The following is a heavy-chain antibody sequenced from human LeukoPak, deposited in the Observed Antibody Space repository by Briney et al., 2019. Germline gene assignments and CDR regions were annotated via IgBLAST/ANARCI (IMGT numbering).Heavy chain of an antibody. J-gene: IGHJ6*02. D-gene: IGHD2-2*01. Sequence: PGGSLRLSCAASGFTFSSYNMNWVRQAPGKGLEWVSYISSSSSTIYYADSVKGRFTISRDNAKNSLYLQMNSLRDEDTAVYYCARVGDIVVVPAQPMDVWGQGTTVTVSS. V-gene: IGHV3-48*02. CDR1: GFTFSSYN. CDR2: ISSSSSTI. CDR3: ARVGDIVVVPAQPMDV.